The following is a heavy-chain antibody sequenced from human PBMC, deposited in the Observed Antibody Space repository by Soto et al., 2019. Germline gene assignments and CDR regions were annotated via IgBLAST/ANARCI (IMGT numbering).Heavy chain of an antibody. Sequence: ASVKVSCKASGYTFTSYYMHWVRQAPGQGLEWKGIINPSGGSTSYAQKFQGRVTMTRDTSTSTVYMELSSLRSEDTAVYYCARDPIFYYDSSGYYDYWGQGTLVTVSS. V-gene: IGHV1-46*01. D-gene: IGHD3-22*01. J-gene: IGHJ4*02. CDR1: GYTFTSYY. CDR3: ARDPIFYYDSSGYYDY. CDR2: INPSGGST.